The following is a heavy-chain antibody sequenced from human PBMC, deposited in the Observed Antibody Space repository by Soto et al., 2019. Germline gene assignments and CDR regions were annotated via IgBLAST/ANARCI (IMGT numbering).Heavy chain of an antibody. J-gene: IGHJ5*02. CDR3: ARGGSSTANRIDP. V-gene: IGHV4-31*03. CDR1: GDAIYIGGYY. CDR2: IYHTGKT. D-gene: IGHD2-2*01. Sequence: PSETLSLTCTVSGDAIYIGGYYWTCIRQHPGKGLEWIGYIYHTGKTYYNPSLESRVTMSVDTSKNQFSLKLAYVTAADTAAYSCARGGSSTANRIDPWGEGTLVTVSS.